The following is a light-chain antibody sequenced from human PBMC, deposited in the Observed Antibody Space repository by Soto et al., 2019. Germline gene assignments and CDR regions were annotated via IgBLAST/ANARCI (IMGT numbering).Light chain of an antibody. V-gene: IGKV3-15*01. J-gene: IGKJ2*01. CDR3: QQYNNWPLYT. CDR1: QRVSSN. Sequence: EIVMTQSPATLSVSPGERATLSCRASQRVSSNLAGYQQKPGQAPRLLIYDASTRATGNPARLSGSGSGTEFTLNISSLQYGDFAVYYCQQYNNWPLYTFGQGTKLEIK. CDR2: DAS.